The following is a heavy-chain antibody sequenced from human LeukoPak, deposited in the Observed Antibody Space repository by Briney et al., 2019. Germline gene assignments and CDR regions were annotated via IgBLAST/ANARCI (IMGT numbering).Heavy chain of an antibody. CDR1: GFTFSSYA. Sequence: GGSLRLSCAASGFTFSSYAMSWVGQAPGKGLEWVSAISGSGGSTYYADSVKGRFTISRDNSKNTLYLQMNSLRAEDTAVYYCAKGVSGSYRYYFDYWGQGTLVTVSS. V-gene: IGHV3-23*01. J-gene: IGHJ4*02. D-gene: IGHD1-26*01. CDR2: ISGSGGST. CDR3: AKGVSGSYRYYFDY.